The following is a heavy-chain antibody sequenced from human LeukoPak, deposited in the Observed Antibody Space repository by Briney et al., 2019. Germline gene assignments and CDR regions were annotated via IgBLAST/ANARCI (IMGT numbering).Heavy chain of an antibody. J-gene: IGHJ4*02. V-gene: IGHV3-30*03. CDR1: GFTFSSYG. CDR3: ARREVDSGYDYY. Sequence: GGSLRLSCAASGFTFSSYGMHWVRQAPGKGLEWVAIISYDGSNKYYADSVKGRFTISRDNSKNTLYLQMNSLRAEDTAVYYCARREVDSGYDYYWGQGTLVTVSS. D-gene: IGHD5-12*01. CDR2: ISYDGSNK.